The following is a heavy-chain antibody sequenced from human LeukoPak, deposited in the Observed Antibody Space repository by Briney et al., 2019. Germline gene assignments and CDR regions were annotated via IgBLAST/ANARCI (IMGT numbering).Heavy chain of an antibody. V-gene: IGHV3-21*01. CDR3: ARDGAVAGIDNALDI. D-gene: IGHD6-19*01. CDR2: ISSSSSYI. J-gene: IGHJ3*02. CDR1: GFTFSSYS. Sequence: GGSLRLSCAASGFTFSSYSMNWVRQAPGKGLEWVSSISSSSSYIYYADSVKGRFTISRDNAKYSLYLQMNSLRAEDTAVYYCARDGAVAGIDNALDIWGQGTMVTVSS.